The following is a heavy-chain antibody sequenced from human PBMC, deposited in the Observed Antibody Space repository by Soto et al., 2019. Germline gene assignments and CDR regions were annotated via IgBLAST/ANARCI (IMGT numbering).Heavy chain of an antibody. V-gene: IGHV1-69*01. D-gene: IGHD3-3*01. CDR2: IIPIFGTA. J-gene: IGHJ6*02. CDR3: ATSLRFLEWLPRGMDV. Sequence: QGLEWMGGIIPIFGTANYAQKFQGRVTITADESTSTAYMELSSLRSEDTAVYYCATSLRFLEWLPRGMDVWGQGTTVTVSS.